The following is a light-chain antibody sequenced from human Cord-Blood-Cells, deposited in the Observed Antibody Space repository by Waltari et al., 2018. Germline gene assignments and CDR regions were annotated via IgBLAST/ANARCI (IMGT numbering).Light chain of an antibody. CDR3: QQYYSTPPT. CDR2: WAS. J-gene: IGKJ2*01. CDR1: QSVLYSSNNKNY. V-gene: IGKV4-1*01. Sequence: DIVMTQSPDSLAVSLGERDTINCKSSQSVLYSSNNKNYLAWYQQNPGQPPKLLIYWASTRESGVPDRFSGSGSGTDFTLTISSLQAEDVAVYYCQQYYSTPPTFGKGTKLEIK.